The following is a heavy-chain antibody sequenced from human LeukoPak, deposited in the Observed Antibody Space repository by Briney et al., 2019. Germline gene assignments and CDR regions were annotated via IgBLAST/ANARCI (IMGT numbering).Heavy chain of an antibody. Sequence: SVKVSCKASGFTFTSSAVQWVRQARGQRLEWIGWIVVGSGNTNYAQKFQERVTITRDMSTSTAYMELSSLRSEDTAVYYCARDSGYCSSTSCYAPIYYYYYGMDVWGQGTTVTVSS. J-gene: IGHJ6*02. CDR2: IVVGSGNT. V-gene: IGHV1-58*01. D-gene: IGHD2-2*03. CDR1: GFTFTSSA. CDR3: ARDSGYCSSTSCYAPIYYYYYGMDV.